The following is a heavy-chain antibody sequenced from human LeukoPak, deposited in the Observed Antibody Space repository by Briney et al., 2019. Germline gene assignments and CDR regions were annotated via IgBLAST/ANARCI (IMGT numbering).Heavy chain of an antibody. Sequence: PSETLSLTCTVSGDSINSRSYYWGWIRQPPGKGLEWIGSIYYSGITYYNPSLKSRVTISADTSKNQFSLKLSSVTAADTAVYYCARRRDDYNYGLWGQGTLVTVSS. D-gene: IGHD5-24*01. V-gene: IGHV4-39*01. J-gene: IGHJ4*02. CDR2: IYYSGIT. CDR3: ARRRDDYNYGL. CDR1: GDSINSRSYY.